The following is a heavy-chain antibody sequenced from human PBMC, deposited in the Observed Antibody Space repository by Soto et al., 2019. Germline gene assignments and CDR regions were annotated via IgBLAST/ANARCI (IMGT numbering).Heavy chain of an antibody. D-gene: IGHD3-10*01. CDR3: ASGRITMVRGYIRTFDY. CDR1: GGSFSGYY. CDR2: INHSGST. J-gene: IGHJ4*02. Sequence: PSETLSLTCAVYGGSFSGYYWSWIRQPPGKGLEWIGEINHSGSTNYNPSLKSRVTISVDTSKNQFSLKLSSVTAADTAVYYCASGRITMVRGYIRTFDYWGQGTLVTVSS. V-gene: IGHV4-34*01.